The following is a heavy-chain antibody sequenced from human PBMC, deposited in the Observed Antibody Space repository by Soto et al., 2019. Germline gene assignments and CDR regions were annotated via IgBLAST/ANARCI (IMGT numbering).Heavy chain of an antibody. Sequence: SETLSLTCSVSGASIAGGSYYWSWVRQAPGKGLEWIGYIPSRGRPFYNPSLTSRGTISADSSKNQLSLQLTSVTAADTAVYYCVRDQYSGYDFALWGQGNLVTVSS. V-gene: IGHV4-30-4*01. D-gene: IGHD5-12*01. CDR1: GASIAGGSYY. CDR3: VRDQYSGYDFAL. J-gene: IGHJ5*02. CDR2: IPSRGRP.